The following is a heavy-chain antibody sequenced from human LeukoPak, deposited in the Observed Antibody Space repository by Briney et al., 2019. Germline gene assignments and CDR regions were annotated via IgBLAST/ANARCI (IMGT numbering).Heavy chain of an antibody. CDR3: ARDVTGTTDY. D-gene: IGHD1-7*01. CDR1: GGSISSGGYY. Sequence: SQTLSLTCTVSGGSISSGGYYWSWIRQPPGKGLEWIGYIYHSGSTYYNPSLKSRVTISVDRSKNQFTLKLSSVTAADTAVYYCARDVTGTTDYWGQGTLVTVSS. CDR2: IYHSGST. J-gene: IGHJ4*02. V-gene: IGHV4-30-2*01.